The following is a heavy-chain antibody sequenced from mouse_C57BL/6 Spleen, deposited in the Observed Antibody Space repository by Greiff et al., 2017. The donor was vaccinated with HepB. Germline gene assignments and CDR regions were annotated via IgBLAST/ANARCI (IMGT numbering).Heavy chain of an antibody. CDR2: INPSSGYT. V-gene: IGHV1-7*01. Sequence: VKLMESGAELAKPGASVKLSCKASGYTFTSYWMHWVKQRPGQGLEWIGYINPSSGYTKYNQKFKDKATVTADKSSSTAYMQLSSLTYEDAAVYYCARTSGYDVGYFDVWGTGTTVTVSS. J-gene: IGHJ1*03. CDR3: ARTSGYDVGYFDV. CDR1: GYTFTSYW. D-gene: IGHD2-2*01.